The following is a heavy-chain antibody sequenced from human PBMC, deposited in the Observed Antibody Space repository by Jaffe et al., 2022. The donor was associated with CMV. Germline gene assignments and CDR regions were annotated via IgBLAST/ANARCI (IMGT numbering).Heavy chain of an antibody. J-gene: IGHJ5*02. V-gene: IGHV3-33*08. Sequence: QVQLVESGGGLVQPGGSLRLSCAASGFTFSRYWMSWVRQAPGKGLEWVAVIWFDGSEKYYADSVKGRFTISRDNSKNTLFLQMNSLRAEDTAMYYCARLRPGSDWGNNWFDPWGQGTLVTVSS. CDR3: ARLRPGSDWGNNWFDP. CDR2: IWFDGSEK. D-gene: IGHD7-27*01. CDR1: GFTFSRYW.